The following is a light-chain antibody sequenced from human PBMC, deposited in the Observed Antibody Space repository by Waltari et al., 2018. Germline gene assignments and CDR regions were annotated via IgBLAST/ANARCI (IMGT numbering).Light chain of an antibody. V-gene: IGKV1-39*01. Sequence: DIQMPQSPSSLSASIGDRVTITCRASQSISTHLNWHQQKPGKAPKLLIYAASTLQSGVPSRFSGSGSGTDFTLTISSLQPEESASYYCRQSYSATLTFGGGTKVEIK. CDR1: QSISTH. J-gene: IGKJ4*02. CDR3: RQSYSATLT. CDR2: AAS.